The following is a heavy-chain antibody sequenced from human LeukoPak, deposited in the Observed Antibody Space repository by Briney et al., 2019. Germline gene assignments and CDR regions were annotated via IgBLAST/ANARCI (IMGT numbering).Heavy chain of an antibody. CDR2: IEPDGSRI. J-gene: IGHJ4*02. V-gene: IGHV3-74*01. CDR3: ARDFAGGDDY. CDR1: GFTLSCYW. D-gene: IGHD3-16*01. Sequence: GGSLRLSCAASGFTLSCYWMHWVRQVPGKGLVWVSRIEPDGSRITYADSLKGRFTMSRDNAKNTLYLQMNSLRAEDTAVYYCARDFAGGDDYWGQGTLVTVSS.